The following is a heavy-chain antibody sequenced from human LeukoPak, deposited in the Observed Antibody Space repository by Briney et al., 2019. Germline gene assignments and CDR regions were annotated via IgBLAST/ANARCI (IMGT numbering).Heavy chain of an antibody. V-gene: IGHV3-73*01. CDR1: GFTFSGSA. CDR3: TTRRPDAFEI. J-gene: IGHJ3*02. CDR2: IRSKANSYAT. Sequence: GGSLRLSCAASGFTFSGSAMHWVRQASGKGLEWVGRIRSKANSYATAYAASVKGRFTISRDDSKNTAYLQMNSLKTEDTAVYYCTTRRPDAFEIWGQGTMVTVSS.